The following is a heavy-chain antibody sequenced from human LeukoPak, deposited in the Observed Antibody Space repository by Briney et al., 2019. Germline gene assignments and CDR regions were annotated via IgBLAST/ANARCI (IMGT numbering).Heavy chain of an antibody. Sequence: GASVKVSCKASRGTFSSYGISWVRQAPGQGLEWMGGVIAIFGRVKYGQKFQGRATITTDESTSTAYMELSSLTSEVTGVYYCARGELGDSSGFSFFDYWGQGTLVTVSS. J-gene: IGHJ4*02. D-gene: IGHD3-22*01. CDR3: ARGELGDSSGFSFFDY. CDR2: VIAIFGRV. CDR1: RGTFSSYG. V-gene: IGHV1-69*05.